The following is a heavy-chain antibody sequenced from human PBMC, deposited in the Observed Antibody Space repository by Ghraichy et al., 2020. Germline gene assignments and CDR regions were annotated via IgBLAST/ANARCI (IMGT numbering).Heavy chain of an antibody. CDR2: ISSSSSYI. J-gene: IGHJ4*02. CDR3: ARDSQIRGVIITNLIDY. V-gene: IGHV3-21*01. D-gene: IGHD3-10*01. CDR1: GFTFSSYS. Sequence: GGSLRLSCAASGFTFSSYSMNWVRQAPGKGLEWVSSISSSSSYIYYADSVKGRFTISRDNAKNSLYLQMNSLRAEDTAVYYCARDSQIRGVIITNLIDYWGQGTLVTVSS.